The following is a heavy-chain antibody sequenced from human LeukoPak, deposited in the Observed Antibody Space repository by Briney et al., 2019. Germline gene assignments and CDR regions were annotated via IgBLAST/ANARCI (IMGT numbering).Heavy chain of an antibody. CDR1: GGSISSYY. CDR3: ARYYYGSGSLDFFDY. Sequence: SETLSLTCTVSGGSISSYYWSWIRQPPGKGLEWIGYIYYSGSTNYNPSLKSRVTISVDTSKNQFSLKLSSVTAADTAVYYCARYYYGSGSLDFFDYWGQGTLVTVSS. V-gene: IGHV4-59*01. CDR2: IYYSGST. D-gene: IGHD3-10*01. J-gene: IGHJ4*02.